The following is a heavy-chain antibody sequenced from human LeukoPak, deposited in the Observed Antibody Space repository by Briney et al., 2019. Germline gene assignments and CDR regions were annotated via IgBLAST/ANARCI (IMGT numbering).Heavy chain of an antibody. Sequence: GASLKISCKGSGSRFTSYWIGWVRQLPGKGLEWMGIIYPGDSDTRYSPSFQGQVTISADKSISTAYLQWSSLKASDTAMYYCARLWSSSQNFDYWGQGTLVTVSS. CDR3: ARLWSSSQNFDY. D-gene: IGHD6-13*01. CDR2: IYPGDSDT. CDR1: GSRFTSYW. J-gene: IGHJ4*02. V-gene: IGHV5-51*01.